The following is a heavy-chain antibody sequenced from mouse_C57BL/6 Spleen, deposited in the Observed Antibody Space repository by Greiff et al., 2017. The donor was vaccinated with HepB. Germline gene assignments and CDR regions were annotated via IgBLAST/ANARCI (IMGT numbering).Heavy chain of an antibody. V-gene: IGHV1-62-2*01. D-gene: IGHD1-1*01. Sequence: VQLQQSGAELVKPGASVKLSCKASGYTFTEYTIHWVKQRSGQGLEWIGWFYPGSGSIKYNEKFKDKATLTADKSSSTVYMELSRLTSEDSAVYFCARHKSLLYYGSRGYYFDYWGQGTTLTVSS. CDR1: GYTFTEYT. CDR2: FYPGSGSI. CDR3: ARHKSLLYYGSRGYYFDY. J-gene: IGHJ2*01.